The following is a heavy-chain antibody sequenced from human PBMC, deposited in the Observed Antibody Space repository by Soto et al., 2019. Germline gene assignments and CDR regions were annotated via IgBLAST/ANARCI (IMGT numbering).Heavy chain of an antibody. CDR1: GFTFSDYY. D-gene: IGHD1-26*01. CDR3: ARDAAKYPFFPLHHNDY. V-gene: IGHV3-11*01. Sequence: GGSLRLSCAASGFTFSDYYMSWIRQAPGKGLEWVSYISSSGSTIYYADSVKGRFTISRDNAKNSLYLQMNSLRAEDTAVYYCARDAAKYPFFPLHHNDYWGQGTLVTVSS. CDR2: ISSSGSTI. J-gene: IGHJ4*02.